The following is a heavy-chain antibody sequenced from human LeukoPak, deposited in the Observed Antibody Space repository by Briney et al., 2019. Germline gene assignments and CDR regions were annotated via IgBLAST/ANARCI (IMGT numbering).Heavy chain of an antibody. V-gene: IGHV1-18*04. J-gene: IGHJ6*04. CDR1: GYTFTNYG. CDR2: ISAYNANT. Sequence: GASVKVSRKASGYTFTNYGITWVRQAPGQGLEWMGWISAYNANTNYAQKFQGRVTMTTDTSTSTVYMELRSLRSDDTAIYYCARTDYDILTGARMDVWGKGTTVTVSS. D-gene: IGHD3-9*01. CDR3: ARTDYDILTGARMDV.